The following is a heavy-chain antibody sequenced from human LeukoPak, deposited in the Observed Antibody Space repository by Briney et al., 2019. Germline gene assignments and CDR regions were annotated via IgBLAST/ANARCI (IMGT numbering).Heavy chain of an antibody. V-gene: IGHV1-18*01. J-gene: IGHJ4*02. CDR3: ARDPGMTRAYYFDY. Sequence: ASVKVSCKASGYTFTSYGISWVRQAPGQGLEWMGWISAYNGNTNYAQKLQGRVTMTTDTSTSTAYMELRSLRSDDTAAYYCARDPGMTRAYYFDYWGQGTLVTVSS. CDR1: GYTFTSYG. CDR2: ISAYNGNT. D-gene: IGHD3-10*01.